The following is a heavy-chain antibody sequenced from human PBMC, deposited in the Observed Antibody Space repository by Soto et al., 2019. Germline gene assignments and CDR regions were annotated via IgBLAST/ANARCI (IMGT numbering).Heavy chain of an antibody. CDR2: IYYSGST. J-gene: IGHJ4*02. V-gene: IGHV4-61*01. CDR1: GGSVSSGSYY. D-gene: IGHD3-22*01. Sequence: ETLSLTCTVSGGSVSSGSYYWSWIRQPPGKGLEWIGYIYYSGSTNYNPSLKSRVTISVDTSKNQFSLKLSSVTAADTAVYYCASGGGYYYDSSGYSPHFDYWGQGTLVTVSS. CDR3: ASGGGYYYDSSGYSPHFDY.